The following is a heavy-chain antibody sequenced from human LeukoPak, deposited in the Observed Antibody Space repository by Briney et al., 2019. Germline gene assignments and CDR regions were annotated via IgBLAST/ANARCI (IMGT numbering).Heavy chain of an antibody. D-gene: IGHD1-26*01. V-gene: IGHV3-23*01. Sequence: GGSLRLSCAASGFTFGSYDINWVRQAPGKGLEWVSSITGNGASTNFADSVKGRFTISRDNCKNTAYLQMNSLRAEDTAVYYCAGSGSHVYWGQGTLVTVSS. J-gene: IGHJ4*02. CDR3: AGSGSHVY. CDR2: ITGNGAST. CDR1: GFTFGSYD.